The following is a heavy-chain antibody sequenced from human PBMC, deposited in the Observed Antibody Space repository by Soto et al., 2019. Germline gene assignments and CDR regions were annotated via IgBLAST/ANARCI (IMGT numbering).Heavy chain of an antibody. J-gene: IGHJ6*03. CDR2: FDPEDGET. D-gene: IGHD2-15*01. CDR3: ARGRVYCSGGSCYPRYMDV. CDR1: GYTLTELS. V-gene: IGHV1-24*01. Sequence: ASVKVSCKVSGYTLTELSMHWVRQAPGKGLEWMGGFDPEDGETIYAQKFQGRVTMTEDTSTDTAYMELSSLRSEDTAVYYCARGRVYCSGGSCYPRYMDVWSKGTTVTVSS.